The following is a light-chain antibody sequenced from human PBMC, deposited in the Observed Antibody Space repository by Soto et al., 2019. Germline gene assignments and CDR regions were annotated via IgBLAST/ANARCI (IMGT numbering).Light chain of an antibody. V-gene: IGLV1-44*01. CDR1: SSNIGSNS. Sequence: QSVLTQPPSASGTPGQRVTISCSGSSSNIGSNSVNWYQQLPGTAPKLLIYNNNQRPSGVPDRFSGSKSGTSASLAISGLQSEAESDYYCAAWDDSLDGPIFGTGTQLTVL. CDR2: NNN. J-gene: IGLJ1*01. CDR3: AAWDDSLDGPI.